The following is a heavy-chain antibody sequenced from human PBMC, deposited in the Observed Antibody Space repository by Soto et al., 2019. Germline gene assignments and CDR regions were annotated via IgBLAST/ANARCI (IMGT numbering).Heavy chain of an antibody. CDR3: ARVLYYGSGSYSPYGMDV. J-gene: IGHJ6*02. CDR1: GVSFNNNG. V-gene: IGHV1-69*01. D-gene: IGHD3-10*01. Sequence: VQLGQSGAEVKKPGSSVKVPCKTSGVSFNNNGIGWVRQAPGHGLEWMGGVSPPFRTSNYARKFQGRISITADASTGTVNMELSSLTSEDTAQYYCARVLYYGSGSYSPYGMDVWGQGTTVTVSS. CDR2: VSPPFRTS.